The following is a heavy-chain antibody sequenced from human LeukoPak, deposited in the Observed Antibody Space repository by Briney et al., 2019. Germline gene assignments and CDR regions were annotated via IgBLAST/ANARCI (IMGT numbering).Heavy chain of an antibody. D-gene: IGHD2-2*01. CDR2: INPSGGST. CDR3: ARGIGSGYCSSTSCPYNWFDP. J-gene: IGHJ5*02. V-gene: IGHV1-46*01. Sequence: GASVKVSCKASGYTFTSYYMHWVRQAPGQGLEWMGIINPSGGSTSYAQKFQGRVTMTRDTSTSTVYMELSSLRSEDTAVYYCARGIGSGYCSSTSCPYNWFDPWGQGTLVTVSS. CDR1: GYTFTSYY.